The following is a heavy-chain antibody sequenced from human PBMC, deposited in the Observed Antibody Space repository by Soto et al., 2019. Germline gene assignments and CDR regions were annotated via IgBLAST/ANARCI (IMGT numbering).Heavy chain of an antibody. CDR2: IDSSSSFI. CDR1: GFTFSSHA. J-gene: IGHJ4*02. D-gene: IGHD3-10*01. CDR3: ARDPLWFGEIGYFDY. V-gene: IGHV3-21*06. Sequence: EVQLVESGGSLVKPGGSLRLSCAASGFTFSSHAMNWVRQAPGKGLEWISSIDSSSSFIYYADSVKGRFTISRDNAKNSVFLHMSSLRADDTAVDYCARDPLWFGEIGYFDYWGQGALVTVSS.